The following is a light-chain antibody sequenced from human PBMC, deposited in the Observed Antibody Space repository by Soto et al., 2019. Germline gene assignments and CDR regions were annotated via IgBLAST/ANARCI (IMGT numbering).Light chain of an antibody. J-gene: IGLJ2*01. CDR3: QSYDSGLSGVV. CDR2: GNS. Sequence: QSVLTQPPSVSGAPGQRVTISCTGSSSNIGAGYDVHWYQQLPGTAPKLLIYGNSNRPSGVPDRFSGSKSGTSASLAITGLQAEDEADYYCQSYDSGLSGVVFGGGTKLT. V-gene: IGLV1-40*01. CDR1: SSNIGAGYD.